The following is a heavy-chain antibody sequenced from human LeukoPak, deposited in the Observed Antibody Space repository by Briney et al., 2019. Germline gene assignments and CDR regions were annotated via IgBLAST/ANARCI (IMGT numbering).Heavy chain of an antibody. Sequence: SETLSLTCTVSGGSISRDYWSWIRQPPGKGLEWLGHIYNSGSTDYNPSLKSRITLSVDTSKSQFSLQLSSVTAADTAVYYCARKKTLLYYFDYWGHGTLVTVSS. CDR1: GGSISRDY. D-gene: IGHD3-10*01. CDR3: ARKKTLLYYFDY. CDR2: IYNSGST. J-gene: IGHJ4*01. V-gene: IGHV4-59*01.